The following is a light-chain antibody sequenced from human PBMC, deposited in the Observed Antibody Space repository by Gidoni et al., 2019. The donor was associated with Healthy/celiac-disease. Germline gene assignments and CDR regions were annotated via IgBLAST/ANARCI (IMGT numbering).Light chain of an antibody. CDR1: QSVSSY. CDR3: QQRSNGLFT. CDR2: DAS. V-gene: IGKV3-11*01. J-gene: IGKJ3*01. Sequence: DIVLTQSPATLSLSPGERATLSCRASQSVSSYLAWYQQKPGQAPRLLIYDASNRATGIPARFSGSGSGTDFTLTISSLEPEDFAVYYCQQRSNGLFTFGPGTKVDIK.